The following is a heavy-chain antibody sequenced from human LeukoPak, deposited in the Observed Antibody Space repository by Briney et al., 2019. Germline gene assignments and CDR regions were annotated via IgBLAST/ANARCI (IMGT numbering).Heavy chain of an antibody. Sequence: GALRLSCVASGFTFSDYYMSWIRQAPGKGLEWVSYIRSSGTTIHYADSVKGRFTISRDNAKNSLHLQMNSLRAEDTAVYYCARDRGAVTDVFDYWGQGTLVTVSS. CDR2: IRSSGTTI. D-gene: IGHD6-19*01. V-gene: IGHV3-11*04. CDR3: ARDRGAVTDVFDY. CDR1: GFTFSDYY. J-gene: IGHJ4*02.